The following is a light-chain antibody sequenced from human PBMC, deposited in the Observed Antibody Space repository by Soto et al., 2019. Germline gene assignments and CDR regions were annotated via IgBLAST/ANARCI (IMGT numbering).Light chain of an antibody. CDR3: QKYGDSPYT. CDR1: QSVNNDF. J-gene: IGKJ2*01. Sequence: EIVLTQSPATLSLSPGERAALSCGASQSVNNDFLAWYQQKPGQAPRLLIYAASTRASGVPARFSGSASGTDFTLTISRLETEDFAVYYCQKYGDSPYTFGQGTKLQIK. CDR2: AAS. V-gene: IGKV3-20*01.